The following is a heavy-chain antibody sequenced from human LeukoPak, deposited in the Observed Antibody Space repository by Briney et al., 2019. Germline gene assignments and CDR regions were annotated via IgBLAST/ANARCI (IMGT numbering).Heavy chain of an antibody. CDR2: VRPEGTTT. CDR1: GFTFSTYW. D-gene: IGHD3-9*01. J-gene: IGHJ4*02. CDR3: ARDLDWILFDY. Sequence: GGSLRLSCAASGFTFSTYWMHWVRQAPGKGLVWVSRVRPEGTTTAYADSVRGRFTISRDNAKNTLFLQMNSLSAEDTAVYYCARDLDWILFDYWGQGTLVTVSS. V-gene: IGHV3-74*03.